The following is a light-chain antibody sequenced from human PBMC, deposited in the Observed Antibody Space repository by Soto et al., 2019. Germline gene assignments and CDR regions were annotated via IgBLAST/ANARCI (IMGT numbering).Light chain of an antibody. Sequence: QSVLTQPPSASGSPGQSVTICCTGTSSDVGGYNYVSWYQQHPGKAPKLMIYEVSKRPSGVPDRFSGSKSGNTASLTVSGLQAEDEADYYCSSYAGSNMGVFGTGTKVTVL. CDR2: EVS. CDR3: SSYAGSNMGV. J-gene: IGLJ1*01. V-gene: IGLV2-8*01. CDR1: SSDVGGYNY.